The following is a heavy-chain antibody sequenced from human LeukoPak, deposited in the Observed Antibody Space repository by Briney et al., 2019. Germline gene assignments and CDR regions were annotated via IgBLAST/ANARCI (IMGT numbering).Heavy chain of an antibody. J-gene: IGHJ4*02. V-gene: IGHV3-7*01. CDR3: ARGGIVVVPAARPLDY. CDR2: VKQDGSEK. CDR1: GFTFSSYW. D-gene: IGHD2-2*02. Sequence: GGSLRLSCAAPGFTFSSYWMSWVRQAPGKGLEWVANVKQDGSEKYYVDSVKGRFTISRDNAKNSLYLQMTSLRAEDTAVYYCARGGIVVVPAARPLDYWGQGTLVTVSS.